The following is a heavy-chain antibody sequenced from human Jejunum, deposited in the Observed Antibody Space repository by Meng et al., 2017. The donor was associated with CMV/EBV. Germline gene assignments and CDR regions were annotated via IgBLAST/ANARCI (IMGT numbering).Heavy chain of an antibody. D-gene: IGHD3-10*01. CDR3: AAEVAVRNYFSYGMDV. J-gene: IGHJ6*02. V-gene: IGHV3-66*02. Sequence: GSAVNRTFMTWVRQAPGKGLEWVAVGYSAGMTYYADSVKGRFTISRDNSKNTMFLQMNGLRLEDTAMYYCAAEVAVRNYFSYGMDVWGQGTTVTVSS. CDR2: GYSAGMT. CDR1: GSAVNRTF.